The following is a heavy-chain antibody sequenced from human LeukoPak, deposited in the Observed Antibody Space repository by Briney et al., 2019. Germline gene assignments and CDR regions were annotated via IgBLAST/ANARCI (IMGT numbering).Heavy chain of an antibody. V-gene: IGHV4-39*07. CDR1: GGSIGSSNYY. D-gene: IGHD2-2*01. Sequence: SETLSLTCTVSGGSIGSSNYYWAWIRQPPGKGLEWVGSVYSSGSTYYSPSLKSRVTISVDTSKNQFSLRLTSVTAADTAVYYCARLPIYCSSTSCSFYYYGMDVWGQGTTVTVSS. J-gene: IGHJ6*02. CDR2: VYSSGST. CDR3: ARLPIYCSSTSCSFYYYGMDV.